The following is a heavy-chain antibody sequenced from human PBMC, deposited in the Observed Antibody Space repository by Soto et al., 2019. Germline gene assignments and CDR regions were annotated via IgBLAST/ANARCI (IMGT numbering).Heavy chain of an antibody. CDR2: INAGNGNT. J-gene: IGHJ3*02. CDR1: GYNFTTYA. CDR3: ARDVAGDAFDI. V-gene: IGHV1-3*01. Sequence: XSVKVSGKSSGYNFTTYAMPLLRHAPGQRLEWMGWINAGNGNTKYSQKFQGRVTITRDTSASTAYMELSSLRSEDTAVYYCARDVAGDAFDIWSQGTMVIVS.